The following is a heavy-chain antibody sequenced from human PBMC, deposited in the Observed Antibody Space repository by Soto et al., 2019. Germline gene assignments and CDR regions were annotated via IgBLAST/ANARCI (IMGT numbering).Heavy chain of an antibody. D-gene: IGHD3-10*01. CDR2: SSYDGRET. Sequence: GGSLRLPCAASDFDFSSYGIHWVRQAPGKGLEWVAASSYDGRETFYADSAKGRFTVSKEMSKNTAFLQMNALRHEDTAVYFCARDSGWPILNFDNWGQGTPVTVSS. J-gene: IGHJ4*02. CDR1: DFDFSSYG. CDR3: ARDSGWPILNFDN. V-gene: IGHV3-30*03.